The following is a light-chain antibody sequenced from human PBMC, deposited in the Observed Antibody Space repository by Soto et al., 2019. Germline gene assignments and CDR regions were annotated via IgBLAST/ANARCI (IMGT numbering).Light chain of an antibody. J-gene: IGKJ3*01. CDR3: QQLNSFPIP. CDR2: GAS. V-gene: IGKV1-9*01. CDR1: QGISSF. Sequence: QLTQSPSSLSASVGAIVTLTCRASQGISSFLAWYQPKPGKAPKLLLYGASTLQSGVPSRFSGSGSGTDFTLTIGSLQPEDFATYSCQQLNSFPIPFGPGTKVDIK.